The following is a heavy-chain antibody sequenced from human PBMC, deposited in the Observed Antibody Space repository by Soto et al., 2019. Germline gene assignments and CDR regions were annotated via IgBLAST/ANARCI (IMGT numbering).Heavy chain of an antibody. D-gene: IGHD1-1*01. Sequence: TLSLTCTVSGGSVSSGGYHWSWIRQHPGKGLEWIGDIYYSGSTYYNPSLKSRVTISVDTSTNHFSLHLSALTAADTAVYYCARAPIPNWNYYGMDVWGQGTTVTVSS. CDR1: GGSVSSGGYH. J-gene: IGHJ6*02. V-gene: IGHV4-31*03. CDR2: IYYSGST. CDR3: ARAPIPNWNYYGMDV.